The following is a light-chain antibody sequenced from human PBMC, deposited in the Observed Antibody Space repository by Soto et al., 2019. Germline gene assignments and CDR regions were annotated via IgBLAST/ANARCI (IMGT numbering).Light chain of an antibody. V-gene: IGLV1-40*01. CDR2: GNS. J-gene: IGLJ3*02. CDR1: SSNIGAGYD. CDR3: QSYDRSLSGSV. Sequence: QSVLTQPPSLSGAPGQRVTISCTGTSSNIGAGYDVHWYQQLPGKAPKLLIFGNSHRPSGVPDRFFGSKSGTSASLAITGLQAEDEADYYCQSYDRSLSGSVFGGGTKLTVL.